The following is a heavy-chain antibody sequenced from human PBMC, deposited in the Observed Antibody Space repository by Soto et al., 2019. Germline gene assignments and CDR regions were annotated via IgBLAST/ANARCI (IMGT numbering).Heavy chain of an antibody. J-gene: IGHJ4*02. CDR2: SIPIFGTA. D-gene: IGHD2-15*01. Sequence: QVQLVQSGAEVKKPGSSVKVSCKASGGTFSSYAISWVRQAPGQGLEWMGGSIPIFGTANYAQKFQGRVTITADESTSTAYMELSSLRSEDTAVYYCARELTGYCSGGSCYSPIGYWGQGTLVTVSS. V-gene: IGHV1-69*01. CDR3: ARELTGYCSGGSCYSPIGY. CDR1: GGTFSSYA.